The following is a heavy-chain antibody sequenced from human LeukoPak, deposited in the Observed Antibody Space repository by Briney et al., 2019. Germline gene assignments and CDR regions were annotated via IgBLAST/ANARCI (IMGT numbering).Heavy chain of an antibody. CDR2: IYYSGST. CDR3: ANAVRRYYYGMDV. D-gene: IGHD2-2*01. CDR1: GGSISSGGYY. V-gene: IGHV4-31*03. Sequence: SETLSLTCTVSGGSISSGGYYWSWIRQHPGKGLEWIGYIYYSGSTYYSPSLKSRVTISVDTSKNQFSLKLSSVTAADTAVYYCANAVRRYYYGMDVWGQGTTVTVSS. J-gene: IGHJ6*02.